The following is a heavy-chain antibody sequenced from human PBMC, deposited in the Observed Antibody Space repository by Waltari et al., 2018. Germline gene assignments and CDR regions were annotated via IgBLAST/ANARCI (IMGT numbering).Heavy chain of an antibody. Sequence: EVQLVESGGGLVKPGDSLRLSCAASGFTFSSYSMKWVRQAPGKGLEWVASIGASGGYIYYADLVGGRFTISRDNAKNSLYLHMSSLRAEDTAVYYCAREVNYYGSGRYYREVDSWGQGTLVTVSS. D-gene: IGHD3-10*01. CDR3: AREVNYYGSGRYYREVDS. J-gene: IGHJ4*02. CDR1: GFTFSSYS. V-gene: IGHV3-21*06. CDR2: IGASGGYI.